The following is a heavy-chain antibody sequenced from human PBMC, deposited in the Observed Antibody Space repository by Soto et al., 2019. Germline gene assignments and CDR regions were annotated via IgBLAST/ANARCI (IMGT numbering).Heavy chain of an antibody. D-gene: IGHD2-21*02. J-gene: IGHJ4*02. CDR1: GGSISSYY. V-gene: IGHV4-4*07. CDR2: IYTSGST. Sequence: PSETMSLTCTVAGGSISSYYWCWNRQPDGKRLEWIGRIYTSGSTNYNPSLKSRVTMSVDTSKNQFTLKLSSVTAAVTAVYYCERLNWNCARDWYIDSWGPGILVTVSS. CDR3: ERLNWNCARDWYIDS.